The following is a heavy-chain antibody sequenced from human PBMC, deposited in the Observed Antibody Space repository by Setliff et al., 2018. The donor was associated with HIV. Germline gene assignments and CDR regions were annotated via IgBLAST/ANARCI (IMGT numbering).Heavy chain of an antibody. V-gene: IGHV4-59*11. J-gene: IGHJ4*02. CDR2: IYYTGST. CDR3: SRGGGYSSSPSL. D-gene: IGHD6-13*01. CDR1: GGSISNHY. Sequence: PSETLSLTCSVSGGSISNHYWSWIRQPPGKGLEWIGYIYYTGSTNYNPSLRGRVTISVDTSKKQFSLKLSSVTAADTAVYYCSRGGGYSSSPSLWGQGTLVTVSS.